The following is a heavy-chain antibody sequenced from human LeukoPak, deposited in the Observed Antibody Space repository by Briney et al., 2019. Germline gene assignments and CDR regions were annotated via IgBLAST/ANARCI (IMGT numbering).Heavy chain of an antibody. J-gene: IGHJ6*03. CDR1: GGTFSSYA. V-gene: IGHV1-69*05. Sequence: GASVKVSCKASGGTFSSYAISWVRQAPGQGLEWMGGIIPIFGTANYAQKFQGRVTITTDESTSTAYMELSSLRSEDTAVYYCAGVDEQPFDLATRYYYYMDVWGKGTTVTVSS. D-gene: IGHD3-9*01. CDR3: AGVDEQPFDLATRYYYYMDV. CDR2: IIPIFGTA.